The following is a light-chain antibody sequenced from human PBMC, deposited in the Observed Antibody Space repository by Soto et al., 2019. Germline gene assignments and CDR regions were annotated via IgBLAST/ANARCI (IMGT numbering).Light chain of an antibody. J-gene: IGKJ1*01. CDR2: AAS. Sequence: DIQMTQSPSSLSASVGDRVTITCRASQSISSYLNWYQQKPGKAPKLLIYAASSLQSGVPSRFSGSGSGTDFTLTISSLQPEDFATYYCQQSYSTPWTFVQGTQVAIK. CDR1: QSISSY. CDR3: QQSYSTPWT. V-gene: IGKV1-39*01.